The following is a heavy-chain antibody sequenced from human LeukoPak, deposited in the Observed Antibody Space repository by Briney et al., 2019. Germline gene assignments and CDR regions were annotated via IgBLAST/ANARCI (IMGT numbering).Heavy chain of an antibody. CDR3: ATYHNTLTAKRSYY. Sequence: GGSLRLSCAASGITFSNYWMKWVRQAPGKGLEWLATIKQDGSDKFYVDSVKGRFTISRDNAGNSLYLQMNSLRAEDTAVYYCATYHNTLTAKRSYYWGQGTLVTVSS. J-gene: IGHJ4*02. V-gene: IGHV3-7*03. CDR2: IKQDGSDK. D-gene: IGHD2-21*02. CDR1: GITFSNYW.